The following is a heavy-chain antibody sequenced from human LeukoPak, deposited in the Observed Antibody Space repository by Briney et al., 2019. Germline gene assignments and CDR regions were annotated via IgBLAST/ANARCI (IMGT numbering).Heavy chain of an antibody. D-gene: IGHD6-13*01. Sequence: GSLRLSCAASGFTFSNYAMRWIRQPPGKGLEWIGEINHSGITKYNPSLKSRVTISVDTSKNQFSLKQTSVTAADTAVYYCARGSGAAQQLVRVDYYYYYMDVWDKGTTVTVSS. V-gene: IGHV4-34*01. CDR1: GFTFSNYA. CDR3: ARGSGAAQQLVRVDYYYYYMDV. J-gene: IGHJ6*03. CDR2: INHSGIT.